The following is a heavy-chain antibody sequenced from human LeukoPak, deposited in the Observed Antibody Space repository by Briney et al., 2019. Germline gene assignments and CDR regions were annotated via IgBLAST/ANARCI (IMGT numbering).Heavy chain of an antibody. CDR1: GFTFSSYA. V-gene: IGHV3-23*01. J-gene: IGHJ4*02. CDR3: AKELDGPRGYFDY. CDR2: ISGSGGSK. Sequence: GGSLRLSCAASGFTFSSYAMSWVRQAPGKGLEWVSAISGSGGSKYYAGSVKGRFTISRDNSKNTLYLQMNSLRAEDTAVYYCAKELDGPRGYFDYWGQGTLVTVSS. D-gene: IGHD2-8*01.